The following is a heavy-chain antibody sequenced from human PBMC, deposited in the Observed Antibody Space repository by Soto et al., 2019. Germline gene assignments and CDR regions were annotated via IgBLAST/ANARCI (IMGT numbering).Heavy chain of an antibody. Sequence: QITLKESGPTLVKPTQTLTLTCTFSGFSLSTSGVGVSWIRRPPGKALEWLAVIYWNDSKHYSPPLESRLTITKDTSKKQVVLTMTNMDPVDTATYYCAHKGYGDYPLDYWGQGTLVTVSS. CDR2: IYWNDSK. V-gene: IGHV2-5*01. J-gene: IGHJ4*02. CDR3: AHKGYGDYPLDY. D-gene: IGHD4-17*01. CDR1: GFSLSTSGVG.